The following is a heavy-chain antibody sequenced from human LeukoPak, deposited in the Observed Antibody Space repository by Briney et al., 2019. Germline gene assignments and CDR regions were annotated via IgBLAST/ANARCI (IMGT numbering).Heavy chain of an antibody. CDR1: GGSFSGYY. V-gene: IGHV4-34*01. CDR2: INHSGST. Sequence: SETLSLTCAVYGGSFSGYYWSWIRQPPGKGLEWIGEINHSGSTNYNPSLKSRVTISVDTSKHQFSLKLSSVTAADTAVYYCARAFTASTRAGWFDPWGQGTLVTVSS. CDR3: ARAFTASTRAGWFDP. J-gene: IGHJ5*02. D-gene: IGHD2-15*01.